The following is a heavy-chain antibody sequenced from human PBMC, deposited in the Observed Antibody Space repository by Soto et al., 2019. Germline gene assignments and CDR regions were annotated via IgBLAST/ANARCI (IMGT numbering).Heavy chain of an antibody. CDR1: GFTFSSYA. Sequence: QVQLVESGGGVVQPGRSLRLSCAASGFTFSSYAMHWVRQAPGKGLEWVAVISYDGSNKYYADSVKGRFTISRDNSKNTLYLQMNSLRAEDTAVYYCARVKGGYSGDEEDYYYYGMDVWGQGTTVTVSS. CDR3: ARVKGGYSGDEEDYYYYGMDV. CDR2: ISYDGSNK. D-gene: IGHD5-12*01. V-gene: IGHV3-30-3*01. J-gene: IGHJ6*02.